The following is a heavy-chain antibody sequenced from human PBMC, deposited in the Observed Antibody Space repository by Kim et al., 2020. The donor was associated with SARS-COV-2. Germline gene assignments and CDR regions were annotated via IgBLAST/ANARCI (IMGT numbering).Heavy chain of an antibody. CDR3: AKEPTPGIAADYGMDV. CDR2: ISYDGSNK. Sequence: GGSLRLSCAASGFTFSSYGMHWVRQAPGKGLEWVAVISYDGSNKYYADSVKGRFTISRDNSKNTLYLQMNSLRAEDTAVYYCAKEPTPGIAADYGMDVWGQGTTVTVSS. V-gene: IGHV3-30*18. CDR1: GFTFSSYG. J-gene: IGHJ6*02. D-gene: IGHD6-13*01.